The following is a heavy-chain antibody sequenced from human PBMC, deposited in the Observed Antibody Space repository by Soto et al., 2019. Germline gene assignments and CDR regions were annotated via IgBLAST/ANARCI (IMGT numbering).Heavy chain of an antibody. CDR1: GGSISSGGYY. CDR2: IYYSGST. V-gene: IGHV4-31*03. J-gene: IGHJ6*02. Sequence: QVQLQESGPGLVKPSQTLSLTCTVSGGSISSGGYYWSWIRQHPGKGLEWIGYIYYSGSTYYNPSIESRVTISVDTSKHNFSLKLSSVPGADTALYYCARDGGDYGLDVWGQGTTVTVSS. D-gene: IGHD3-16*01. CDR3: ARDGGDYGLDV.